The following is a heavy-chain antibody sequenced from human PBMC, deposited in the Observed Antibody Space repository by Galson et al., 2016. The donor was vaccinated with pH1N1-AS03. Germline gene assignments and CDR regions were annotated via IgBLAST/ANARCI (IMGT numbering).Heavy chain of an antibody. CDR1: AGSISTYY. J-gene: IGHJ4*02. CDR3: ARDEDLPYRDHVTD. D-gene: IGHD4-17*01. Sequence: ETLSLTCTVSAGSISTYYWTWIRQPPGRGLEWIGYIYFSGRTNCSPSLKSRANISLDRSRNQFSLNLNSVTAADTAGYYCARDEDLPYRDHVTDWGQGTLVFVSS. CDR2: IYFSGRT. V-gene: IGHV4-59*01.